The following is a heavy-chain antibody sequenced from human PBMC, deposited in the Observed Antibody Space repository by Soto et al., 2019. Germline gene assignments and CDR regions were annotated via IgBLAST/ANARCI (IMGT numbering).Heavy chain of an antibody. CDR3: ARDIVGSGPSYYHDVLDV. CDR1: GFTFSSYS. Sequence: GGSLRLSCAASGFTFSSYSMNWVRQAPGKGLEWVSSISSSSSYIYYADSVKGRFTISRDNAKNSLYLQMNSLRAEDTAVYYCARDIVGSGPSYYHDVLDVPARRTAVIVSS. CDR2: ISSSSSYI. D-gene: IGHD1-26*01. V-gene: IGHV3-21*01. J-gene: IGHJ6*02.